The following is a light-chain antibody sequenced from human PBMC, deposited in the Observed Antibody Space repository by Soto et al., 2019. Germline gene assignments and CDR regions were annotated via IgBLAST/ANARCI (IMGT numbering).Light chain of an antibody. J-gene: IGKJ1*01. CDR1: QSVSSN. V-gene: IGKV3-15*01. CDR3: QQYNNWLET. CDR2: GAS. Sequence: IVMTQSPATLSVSPGERATLSCRASQSVSSNLAWYQQKPGQAPRLLIYGASTRATGIPARFSGSGSGREFTLTISSLQSEDCAVYYCQQYNNWLETFGQGTKVDIK.